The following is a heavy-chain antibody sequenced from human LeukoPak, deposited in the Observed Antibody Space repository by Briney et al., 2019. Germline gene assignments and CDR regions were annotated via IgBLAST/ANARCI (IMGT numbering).Heavy chain of an antibody. D-gene: IGHD3-22*01. CDR3: ARLVVWEAYYYDSSGYNYFDY. V-gene: IGHV4-59*08. CDR2: IYYSGST. Sequence: SETLSLTCTVPGGSISSYYWSWIRQPPGKGLEWIGYIYYSGSTNYNPSLKSRVTISVDTSKNQFSLKLSSVTAADTAVYYCARLVVWEAYYYDSSGYNYFDYWGQGTLVTVSS. CDR1: GGSISSYY. J-gene: IGHJ4*02.